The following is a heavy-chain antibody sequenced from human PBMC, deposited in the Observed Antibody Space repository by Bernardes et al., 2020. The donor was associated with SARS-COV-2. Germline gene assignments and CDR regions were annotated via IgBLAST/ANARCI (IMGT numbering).Heavy chain of an antibody. CDR2: SRGNGERYTT. CDR1: GFTLSDHY. Sequence: GGSLCLTCAASGFTLSDHYMDRVRQAPGKGLAWDGRSRGNGERYTTEYAASVKGRFTISRDDSKNSVYLQMNSLKIEDTAVYYCARDQWRPDYYYGLDVWGQGNKVTGS. D-gene: IGHD6-19*01. J-gene: IGHJ6*02. V-gene: IGHV3-72*01. CDR3: ARDQWRPDYYYGLDV.